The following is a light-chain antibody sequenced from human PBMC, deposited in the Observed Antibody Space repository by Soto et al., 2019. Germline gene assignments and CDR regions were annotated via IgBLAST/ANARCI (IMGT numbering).Light chain of an antibody. Sequence: DIQMTQSPSSLSASVGDRVTITCRASQSISAYLNWYQQTPGKAPKLLIYAASSLQTGVPSRFSGSGSGTDFALTISSLKPEDFATYYCQQSYSDWTFGQGTKVEV. CDR3: QQSYSDWT. J-gene: IGKJ1*01. CDR2: AAS. V-gene: IGKV1-39*01. CDR1: QSISAY.